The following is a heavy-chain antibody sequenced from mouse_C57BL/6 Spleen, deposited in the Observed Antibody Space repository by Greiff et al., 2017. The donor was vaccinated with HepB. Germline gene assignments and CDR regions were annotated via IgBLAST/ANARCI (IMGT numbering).Heavy chain of an antibody. Sequence: VQLQQSGPELVKPGASVKISCKASGYAFSSSWMNWVKQRPGKGLEWIGRIYPGDGDTNYNGKFKGKATLTADKSSSTAYMQLSSLTSEDSAVYFGASGDWNSNYVNWYFDVWGTGTTVTVSS. CDR2: IYPGDGDT. D-gene: IGHD2-5*01. CDR3: ASGDWNSNYVNWYFDV. J-gene: IGHJ1*03. CDR1: GYAFSSSW. V-gene: IGHV1-82*01.